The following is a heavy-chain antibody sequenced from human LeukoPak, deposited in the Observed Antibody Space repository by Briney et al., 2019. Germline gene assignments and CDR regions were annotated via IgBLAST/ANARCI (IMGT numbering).Heavy chain of an antibody. J-gene: IGHJ5*02. CDR2: NSHSGNT. CDR1: GASISTEY. Sequence: PSETLSLTCTVSGASISTEYWSWIRQVPGKGLEWIGYNSHSGNTNYNPSLQGRVTVFIDTSRNQFSLKLSSVTAADTAIYYCTRVFDFWSGYSWGASAPWGQGTLVTVSS. V-gene: IGHV4-59*01. D-gene: IGHD3-3*01. CDR3: TRVFDFWSGYSWGASAP.